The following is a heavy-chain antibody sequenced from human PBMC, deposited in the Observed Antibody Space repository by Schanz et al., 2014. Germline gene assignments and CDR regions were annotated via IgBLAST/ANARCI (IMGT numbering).Heavy chain of an antibody. CDR2: VYHSGST. V-gene: IGHV4-38-2*02. CDR1: GYSISSGYY. CDR3: ARSTGDPFDY. J-gene: IGHJ4*02. D-gene: IGHD7-27*01. Sequence: QMQLQESGPGLVKPSETLSLTCTVSGYSISSGYYWGWIRQPPGKGLEWIGSVYHSGSTYYNPSLKSRVTILVAASKTQFSLKLTSVTAADTAVYYCARSTGDPFDYWGQGTLVTVSS.